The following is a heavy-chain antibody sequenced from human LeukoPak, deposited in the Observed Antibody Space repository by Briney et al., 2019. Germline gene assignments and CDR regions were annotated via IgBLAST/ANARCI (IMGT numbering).Heavy chain of an antibody. J-gene: IGHJ6*02. D-gene: IGHD3-22*01. CDR1: GFTFSSYW. CDR3: ARNYDSSGFYYSYYHGMDV. V-gene: IGHV3-7*03. CDR2: IRQDGSEK. Sequence: GGSLRLSCAASGFTFSSYWMSWVCQAPGKGLEWVANIRQDGSEKYYVDSVKGRFTISRDNAKNSLYLQMNSLRAEDTAVYHCARNYDSSGFYYSYYHGMDVWGQGTTVTVSS.